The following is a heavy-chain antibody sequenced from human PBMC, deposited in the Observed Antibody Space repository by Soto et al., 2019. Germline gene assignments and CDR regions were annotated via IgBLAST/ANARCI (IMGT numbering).Heavy chain of an antibody. Sequence: NPSETLSLTCTVSGGSIMNYYWSWVRRPAGKGLEWLGRIYSTGTTNYNPSLKSRVTMSIDTSENQFYLSLTSVTAADTAVYYCAKDPYHDSNNWFDPWGQGILVTVSS. CDR2: IYSTGTT. CDR1: GGSIMNYY. CDR3: AKDPYHDSNNWFDP. D-gene: IGHD3-22*01. V-gene: IGHV4-4*07. J-gene: IGHJ5*02.